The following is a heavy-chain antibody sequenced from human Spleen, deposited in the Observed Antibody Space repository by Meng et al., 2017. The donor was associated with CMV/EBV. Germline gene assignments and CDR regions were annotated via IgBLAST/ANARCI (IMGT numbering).Heavy chain of an antibody. Sequence: GESLKISCAASGFSFDEYTMHWVRHAPEKGLEWVSLITWDGSHRYYADSVKGRFIISRDNSKNSLYLQMNGLRTEDTDFYYCANTYYSGSGNFDDAFAIWGRGTMVTVSS. CDR2: ITWDGSHR. D-gene: IGHD3-10*01. CDR3: ANTYYSGSGNFDDAFAI. CDR1: GFSFDEYT. J-gene: IGHJ3*02. V-gene: IGHV3-43*01.